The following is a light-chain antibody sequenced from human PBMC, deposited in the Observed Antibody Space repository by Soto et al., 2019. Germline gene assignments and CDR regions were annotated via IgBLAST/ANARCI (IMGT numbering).Light chain of an antibody. CDR2: GNT. Sequence: QPVLTQPPSVSGAPGQRVTISCTGSSSNIGAGYDVHWYQQLPGTAPKLLIYGNTNRPSGVPDRFFGSKSGTSASLAITGLQAEDEADYYCQSYDSSLSGSRVFGTGTKVTVL. CDR1: SSNIGAGYD. CDR3: QSYDSSLSGSRV. J-gene: IGLJ1*01. V-gene: IGLV1-40*01.